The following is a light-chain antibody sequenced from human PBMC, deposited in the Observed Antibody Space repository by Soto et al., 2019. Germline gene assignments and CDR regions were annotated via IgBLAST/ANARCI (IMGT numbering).Light chain of an antibody. CDR1: QGISNW. J-gene: IGKJ4*01. Sequence: DLQMTQPPSSVSASEGDRVSITCRASQGISNWLAWYQQKPGRAPKLLTYTGSSLQSGVPSRFSGARSGTDFTLTICTLQPEDVATYYGEQDNSFPLTCGGGTRVEIK. V-gene: IGKV1-12*01. CDR3: EQDNSFPLT. CDR2: TGS.